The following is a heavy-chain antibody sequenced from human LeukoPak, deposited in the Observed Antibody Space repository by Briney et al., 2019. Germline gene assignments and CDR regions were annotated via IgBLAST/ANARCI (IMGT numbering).Heavy chain of an antibody. V-gene: IGHV3-30*03. CDR1: GFTFSSYW. CDR2: ISNNGRNK. J-gene: IGHJ4*02. D-gene: IGHD3-22*01. CDR3: TRDLTGHYSIDY. Sequence: GGSLRLSCAASGFTFSSYWMSWVRQAPGKGLEWVAFISNNGRNKDYADSMKGRFTISRDNSKNTLYLQVNSLRPDDTAIHYCTRDLTGHYSIDYWGQGTLVTVSS.